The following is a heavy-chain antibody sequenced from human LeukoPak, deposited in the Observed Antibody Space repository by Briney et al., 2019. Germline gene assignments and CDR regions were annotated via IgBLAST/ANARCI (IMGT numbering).Heavy chain of an antibody. V-gene: IGHV3-7*03. J-gene: IGHJ4*02. CDR2: IKQDGSEK. D-gene: IGHD1-26*01. CDR3: ARVGSYYFRYFDY. CDR1: GFTFSSYW. Sequence: GGSLRLSCAASGFTFSSYWMSWVRQAPGKGLEWVANIKQDGSEKYYVDSVKGRFTISRDNAKNSLYLQMNSLRAEDTAVYYCARVGSYYFRYFDYWGQGILATVSS.